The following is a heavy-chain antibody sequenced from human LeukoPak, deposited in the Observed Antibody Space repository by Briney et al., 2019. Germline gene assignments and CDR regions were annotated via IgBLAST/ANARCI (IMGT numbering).Heavy chain of an antibody. Sequence: GESLKISCKGSGYSFTSYWIGWVRQMPGKGLEWMGIIYPGDSDTRYSPSFQGQVTISADKSINTAYLRWSSLRASDTAMYYCARTPSRYSGSYYDPNYYYYGMDVWGQGTTVTVSS. V-gene: IGHV5-51*01. D-gene: IGHD1-26*01. CDR2: IYPGDSDT. CDR3: ARTPSRYSGSYYDPNYYYYGMDV. CDR1: GYSFTSYW. J-gene: IGHJ6*02.